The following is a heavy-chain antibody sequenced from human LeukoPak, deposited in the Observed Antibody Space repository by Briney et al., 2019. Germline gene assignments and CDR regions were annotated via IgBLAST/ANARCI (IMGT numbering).Heavy chain of an antibody. CDR2: MKSNNGHT. D-gene: IGHD7-27*01. Sequence: ASVKVSCKASGYTFTSFDFNRVRHATGQGLEWMGWMKSNNGHTGYAQKFQGRVTMTRDTSISTAYMELSSLTFEDTAVYYCARGPPNWGMVGYWGQGTLVTVSS. CDR3: ARGPPNWGMVGY. J-gene: IGHJ4*02. CDR1: GYTFTSFD. V-gene: IGHV1-8*01.